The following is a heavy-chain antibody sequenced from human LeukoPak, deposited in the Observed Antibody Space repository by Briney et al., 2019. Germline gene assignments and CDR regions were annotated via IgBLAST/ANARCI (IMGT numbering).Heavy chain of an antibody. CDR2: IYYSGST. D-gene: IGHD3-10*01. Sequence: SETLSLTGTVSGGSISSYYGSWIRQPPGKGLEWIGYIYYSGSTNYNPSLKSRVTISVDTSKNQFSLKLSSVTAADTAVYYCARDRSYYGSGHFDYWGQGTLVTVSS. J-gene: IGHJ4*02. CDR3: ARDRSYYGSGHFDY. V-gene: IGHV4-59*01. CDR1: GGSISSYY.